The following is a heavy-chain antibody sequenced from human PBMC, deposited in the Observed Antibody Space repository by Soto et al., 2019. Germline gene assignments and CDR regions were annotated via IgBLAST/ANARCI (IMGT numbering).Heavy chain of an antibody. CDR3: ARVGVALYYYYYYGMDV. D-gene: IGHD1-26*01. J-gene: IGHJ6*02. V-gene: IGHV4-30-4*01. CDR1: GGSISSGDYY. Sequence: QVQLQESGPGLVKPSQTLSLTCTVSGGSISSGDYYWSWIRQPPGKGLEWIGYIYYSGSTYYNPSLKSRVTISVDTSKNQFSRKLSSVTAADTAVYYCARVGVALYYYYYYGMDVWGQGTTVTVSS. CDR2: IYYSGST.